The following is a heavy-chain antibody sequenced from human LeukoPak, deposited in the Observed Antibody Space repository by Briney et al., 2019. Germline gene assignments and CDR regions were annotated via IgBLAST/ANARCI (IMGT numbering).Heavy chain of an antibody. V-gene: IGHV4-4*07. D-gene: IGHD3-3*01. CDR3: ARLTFPGLRYDDRRIFDI. J-gene: IGHJ3*02. CDR2: ISATGNT. Sequence: SETLSLICTVSGGSISSYTWNWIRQPAGKGLEWIGRISATGNTNYNPSLVSRVTLSVDMSRNQFSLRLSSVTAADTAVYYCARLTFPGLRYDDRRIFDIWGQGSVVTVSS. CDR1: GGSISSYT.